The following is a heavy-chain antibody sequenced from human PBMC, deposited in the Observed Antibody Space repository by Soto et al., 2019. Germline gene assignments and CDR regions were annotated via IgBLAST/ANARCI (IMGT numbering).Heavy chain of an antibody. V-gene: IGHV1-2*02. Sequence: ASVKVTCKAPGLTLSAYYIYWVQQANRQGLEWIGWINPNSGGTNNAQKFQGRVTMTRDTSTSTVYMELSALIPDDTAVYYCARSLLDEYSSSWRSAYYGMDVWGQGTTVTVSS. CDR2: INPNSGGT. CDR3: ARSLLDEYSSSWRSAYYGMDV. CDR1: GLTLSAYY. D-gene: IGHD6-13*01. J-gene: IGHJ6*02.